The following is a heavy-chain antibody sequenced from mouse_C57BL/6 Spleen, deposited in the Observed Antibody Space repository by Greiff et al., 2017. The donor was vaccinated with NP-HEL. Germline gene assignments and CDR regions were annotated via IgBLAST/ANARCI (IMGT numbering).Heavy chain of an antibody. Sequence: QVQLQQSGAELARPGASVKLSCKASGYTFTSYGISWVKQRTGQGLEWIGEIYPRSGNTYYNEKLQGKATLTADKSSSTAYMELRSLTSEDSAVYFCARRGGVYQGYFDYWGQGTTLTVSS. V-gene: IGHV1-81*01. CDR3: ARRGGVYQGYFDY. CDR1: GYTFTSYG. J-gene: IGHJ2*01. D-gene: IGHD2-1*01. CDR2: IYPRSGNT.